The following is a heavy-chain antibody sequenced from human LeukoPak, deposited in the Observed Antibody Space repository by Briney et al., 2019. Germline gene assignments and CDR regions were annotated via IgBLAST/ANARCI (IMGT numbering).Heavy chain of an antibody. J-gene: IGHJ3*02. CDR2: IYYSGST. CDR1: GVSISSYY. Sequence: LGTLSLTCTVSGVSISSYYWSWIRQPPGKGLEWIGYIYYSGSTNYKPPLKSRVTISVDTSKNQFSLKLSSVTAADTAVYYCARGPIAVAGKGSAFDIWGPRTMVTASS. CDR3: ARGPIAVAGKGSAFDI. D-gene: IGHD6-19*01. V-gene: IGHV4-59*01.